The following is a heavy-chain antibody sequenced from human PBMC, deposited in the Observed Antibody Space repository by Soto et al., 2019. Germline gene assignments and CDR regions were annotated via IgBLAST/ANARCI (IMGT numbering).Heavy chain of an antibody. D-gene: IGHD2-8*02. CDR1: GGSISGYY. V-gene: IGHV4-34*01. Sequence: SETLSLTCAVCGGSISGYYWTCIRQPPGTGLEWIGEINHSGSTNYNPSLKSRVTISVDTSKNQFSLKLTSVTAADTAVYYCARDKITGLSDYWGQGTLVTVSS. J-gene: IGHJ4*02. CDR3: ARDKITGLSDY. CDR2: INHSGST.